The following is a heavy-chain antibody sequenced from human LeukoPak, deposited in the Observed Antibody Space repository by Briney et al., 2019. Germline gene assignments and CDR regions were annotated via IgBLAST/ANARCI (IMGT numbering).Heavy chain of an antibody. CDR1: GFTFSTYA. V-gene: IGHV3-23*01. Sequence: GGSLRLSCAASGFTFSTYAMIWVRQAPGKGLEWVSVIGGSGSYTYYADSVKGRFTISRDNSKDTLYLQMNSLRAEDTAVYYCARDWYDYWGEGTLVTVSS. CDR2: IGGSGSYT. J-gene: IGHJ4*02. CDR3: ARDWYDY. D-gene: IGHD6-13*01.